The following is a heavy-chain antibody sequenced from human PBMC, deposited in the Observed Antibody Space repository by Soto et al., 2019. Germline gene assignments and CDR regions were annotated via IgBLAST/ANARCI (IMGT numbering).Heavy chain of an antibody. CDR1: GFTFSTYS. D-gene: IGHD5-12*01. CDR3: AREEGHSGYDL. V-gene: IGHV3-21*01. J-gene: IGHJ4*02. Sequence: GGSLRLSCAASGFTFSTYSMNWVRQAPGKGLEWVSSISSSSSYIYYADSVKGRFTISRDNDTNSLYLQMNSLRAEDTAVYYCAREEGHSGYDLWGQGTLVTVSS. CDR2: ISSSSSYI.